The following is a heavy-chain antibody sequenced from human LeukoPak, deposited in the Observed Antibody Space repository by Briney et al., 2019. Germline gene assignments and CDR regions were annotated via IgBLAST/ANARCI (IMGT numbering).Heavy chain of an antibody. CDR3: ARESPRGYDYVWGSEGYYFDY. J-gene: IGHJ4*02. CDR2: IYYSGST. V-gene: IGHV4-31*03. Sequence: SQTLSLTCTVSGGSISSGGYYWGWIRQHPGKGLEWIGYIYYSGSTYYNPSLKSRVTISVDTSKNQFSLKLSSVTAADTAVYYCARESPRGYDYVWGSEGYYFDYWGQGTLVTVSS. CDR1: GGSISSGGYY. D-gene: IGHD3-16*01.